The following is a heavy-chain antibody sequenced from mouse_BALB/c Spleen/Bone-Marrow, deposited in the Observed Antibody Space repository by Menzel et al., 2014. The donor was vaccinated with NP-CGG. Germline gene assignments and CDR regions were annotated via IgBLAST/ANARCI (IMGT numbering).Heavy chain of an antibody. CDR3: ARINGYDY. D-gene: IGHD2-2*01. Sequence: QVQLQQSGAELVKPGASVKLSCKASGYTFTSYWMHWVKQRPGQGLEWIGEIDPGTGRTDYNKKFKSRGTLTVDKSSSTAYMHLSSLTSEDSAVYYCARINGYDYWGQGTTLTVSS. CDR2: IDPGTGRT. V-gene: IGHV1S81*02. J-gene: IGHJ2*01. CDR1: GYTFTSYW.